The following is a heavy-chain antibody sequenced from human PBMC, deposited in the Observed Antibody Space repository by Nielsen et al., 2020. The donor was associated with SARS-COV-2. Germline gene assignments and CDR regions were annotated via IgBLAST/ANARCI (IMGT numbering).Heavy chain of an antibody. V-gene: IGHV1-46*01. CDR3: ARQSWGRGMDV. CDR1: GCTFTSYY. Sequence: ASVKVSCKASGCTFTSYYMHWVRQAPGQGLEWSGIINPSGGSTSYAQKFQGRVTMTRDTSTSTVYMELSSLRSEDTAVYYCARQSWGRGMDVWGQGTTVTVSS. D-gene: IGHD3-16*01. CDR2: INPSGGST. J-gene: IGHJ6*02.